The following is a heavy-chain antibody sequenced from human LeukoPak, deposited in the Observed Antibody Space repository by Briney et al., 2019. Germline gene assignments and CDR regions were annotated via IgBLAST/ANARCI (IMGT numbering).Heavy chain of an antibody. D-gene: IGHD3-10*01. J-gene: IGHJ5*02. V-gene: IGHV4-31*03. CDR1: GGSLCSGGYY. CDR3: AKDRVNIVRGVIMSNWFDH. Sequence: SRTLSLTCIVSGGSLCSGGYYWSWIRQHPGRGLEWLGYVYYSGSTYYNPSLKSRVTISVDTSKNQSYLKLSSLTDGETAEYSGAKDRVNIVRGVIMSNWFDHWGQGTLVTVSS. CDR2: VYYSGST.